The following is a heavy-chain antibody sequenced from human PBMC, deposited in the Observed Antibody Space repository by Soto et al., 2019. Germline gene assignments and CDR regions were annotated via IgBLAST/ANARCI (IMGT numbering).Heavy chain of an antibody. CDR2: ISYDGSNK. CDR1: GFTFSSYA. J-gene: IGHJ3*02. V-gene: IGHV3-30-3*01. Sequence: ESGGGVVRPGRSLRLSCAASGFTFSSYAMHWVRQAPGKGLEWVAVISYDGSNKYYADSVKGRFTISRDNSKNTLYLQMNSLRAEDTAVYYCAREEDTAMVSGAFDIWGQGTMVTVSS. D-gene: IGHD5-18*01. CDR3: AREEDTAMVSGAFDI.